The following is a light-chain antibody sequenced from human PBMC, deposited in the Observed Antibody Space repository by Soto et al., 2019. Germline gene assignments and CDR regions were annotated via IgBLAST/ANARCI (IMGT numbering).Light chain of an antibody. J-gene: IGLJ3*02. CDR2: RNN. CDR3: AAWDDSLSRVV. CDR1: SSNIETNY. Sequence: HSVLTQPPSAPGTPGQRVTVSCSGSSSNIETNYVYWYQLLPGTAPKLLIFRNNQRPSVVPDRFSGSNSDTSASLAISGLRSEDEADYFCAAWDDSLSRVVFGGGTKLTVL. V-gene: IGLV1-47*01.